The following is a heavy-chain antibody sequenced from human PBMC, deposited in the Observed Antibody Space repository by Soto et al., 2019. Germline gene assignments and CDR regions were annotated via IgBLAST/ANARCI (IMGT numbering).Heavy chain of an antibody. V-gene: IGHV3-30*18. Sequence: GGSLRLSCAASGFTFRRYGIHWVRQAPGKGLEWVAIISYDGSNKYYADSVKGRFTISRDDSKNTLYLQMNSLRAEDTAVYYCAKDGEALYYYDTSGPKTWFDPWGLGTLVTVSS. D-gene: IGHD3-22*01. CDR1: GFTFRRYG. CDR2: ISYDGSNK. CDR3: AKDGEALYYYDTSGPKTWFDP. J-gene: IGHJ5*02.